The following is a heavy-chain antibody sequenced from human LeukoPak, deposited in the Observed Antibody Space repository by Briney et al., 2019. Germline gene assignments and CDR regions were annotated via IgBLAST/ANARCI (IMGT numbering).Heavy chain of an antibody. CDR1: GGSFSGYY. CDR3: ARDSGTTGEVKFDP. J-gene: IGHJ5*02. CDR2: INHSGST. Sequence: SETLSLTCAVYGGSFSGYYWSWIRQPPGKGLEWIGEINHSGSTNYNPSLKSRVTISVDTSKNQFSLKLRSVPAADTAVYYCARDSGTTGEVKFDPWGQGTLVTVSS. D-gene: IGHD3-10*01. V-gene: IGHV4-34*01.